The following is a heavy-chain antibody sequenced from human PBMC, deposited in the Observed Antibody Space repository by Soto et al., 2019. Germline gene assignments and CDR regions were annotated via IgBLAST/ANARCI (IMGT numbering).Heavy chain of an antibody. Sequence: PSETLSLTCTVAGGSIRSSSYYCVWIRHPPGKGLEWIGSIYYSGITNYNPSLKSRVTISVDTSKNQFSLKLSSVTAADTAVYYCARYKSNYYYGMDVWGQGTTVTVSS. J-gene: IGHJ6*02. V-gene: IGHV4-39*07. D-gene: IGHD1-20*01. CDR2: IYYSGIT. CDR1: GGSIRSSSYY. CDR3: ARYKSNYYYGMDV.